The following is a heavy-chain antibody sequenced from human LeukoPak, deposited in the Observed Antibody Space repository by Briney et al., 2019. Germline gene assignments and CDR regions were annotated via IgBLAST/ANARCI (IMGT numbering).Heavy chain of an antibody. Sequence: PSETLSPTCAVSGYSISSGYYWGWIRQPPGKGLEWIGSIYHSGSTYYNPSLKSRVTISVDTSKNQFSLKLSSVTAADTAVYYCASVRDSGSDDLDAFDIWGQGTMVTVSS. J-gene: IGHJ3*02. V-gene: IGHV4-38-2*01. D-gene: IGHD1-26*01. CDR2: IYHSGST. CDR3: ASVRDSGSDDLDAFDI. CDR1: GYSISSGYY.